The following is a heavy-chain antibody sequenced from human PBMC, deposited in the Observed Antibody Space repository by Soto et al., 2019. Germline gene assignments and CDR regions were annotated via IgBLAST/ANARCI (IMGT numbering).Heavy chain of an antibody. Sequence: SETLSLTCAVYGVSFSGYYWSWILQPPWKGLEWIGEINHSGSTNYNPSLKSRVTISVDTSKNQFSLKLSSVTAADTAVYYCARESDSSSSPHLPRRYYSYYMDVWCKGTTVTVAS. CDR3: ARESDSSSSPHLPRRYYSYYMDV. CDR2: INHSGST. D-gene: IGHD6-6*01. V-gene: IGHV4-34*01. CDR1: GVSFSGYY. J-gene: IGHJ6*03.